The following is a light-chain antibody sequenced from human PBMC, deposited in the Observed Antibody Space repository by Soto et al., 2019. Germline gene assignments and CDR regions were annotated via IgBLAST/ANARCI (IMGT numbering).Light chain of an antibody. Sequence: QSALTQAASVSGSPGQSITITCTGTSSDVGYYNYVSWYQQHPGKAPNLMIYDVSNRPSGVSNRFSGSKSGNTASLTISGLQDEDEADYYCSSQGTSSTLVFGGGTKLTVL. J-gene: IGLJ2*01. V-gene: IGLV2-14*01. CDR3: SSQGTSSTLV. CDR1: SSDVGYYNY. CDR2: DVS.